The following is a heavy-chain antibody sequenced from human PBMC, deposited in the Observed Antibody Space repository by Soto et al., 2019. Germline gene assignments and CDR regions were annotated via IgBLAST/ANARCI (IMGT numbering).Heavy chain of an antibody. CDR3: ARDLAWKRGKVGRYYYGMVV. V-gene: IGHV3-11*06. CDR2: ISTRSTYT. Sequence: QVLLVESGGGLVKAGGSLRLSCAASGFIFSDYYMSWVRQTPGKGLEWISYISTRSTYTNYADSVKGRFTISRDNTKNSLYLQMDSLRVEDTAVYYCARDLAWKRGKVGRYYYGMVVWGQGTTVTVSS. CDR1: GFIFSDYY. J-gene: IGHJ6*02. D-gene: IGHD1-1*01.